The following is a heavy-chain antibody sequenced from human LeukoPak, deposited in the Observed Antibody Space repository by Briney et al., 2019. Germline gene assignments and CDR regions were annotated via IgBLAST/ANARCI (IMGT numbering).Heavy chain of an antibody. CDR1: GYWIINYC. V-gene: IGHV5-51*01. D-gene: IGHD3-10*01. CDR2: IFYGDCET. J-gene: IGHJ4*02. CDR3: ARSSKSSFDY. Sequence: GESPKILSWGSGYWIINYCYGWVRQQPGEGLVWMGIIFYGDCETCYSPSFKGQVTISVDKSKNTVYLQLNSLKASDRAVYYCARSSKSSFDYGSQETLHSVS.